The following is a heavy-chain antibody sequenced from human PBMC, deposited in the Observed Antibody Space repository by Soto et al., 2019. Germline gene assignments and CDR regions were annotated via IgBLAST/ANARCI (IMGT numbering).Heavy chain of an antibody. CDR2: FDPEDGET. D-gene: IGHD4-17*01. J-gene: IGHJ3*02. CDR3: ATLPRRDYGDYSDAFDI. V-gene: IGHV1-24*01. Sequence: ASVNVYCKVAGYTLTVLSMHWVRQAPGKGLEWMGGFDPEDGETIYAQKFQGRVTMTEDTSTDTAYMELSSLRSEDTAVYYCATLPRRDYGDYSDAFDIWGQGTMVTVS. CDR1: GYTLTVLS.